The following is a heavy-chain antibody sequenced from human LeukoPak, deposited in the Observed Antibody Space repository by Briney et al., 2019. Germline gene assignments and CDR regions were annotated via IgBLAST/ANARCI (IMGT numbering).Heavy chain of an antibody. CDR2: IYSGGST. CDR3: SRVTMVQQGDVFDI. CDR1: GFTFNTFW. Sequence: PGGSLRLSCAASGFTFNTFWMTWVRQAPGKGLEWVSLIYSGGSTYYADSAKGRFSISSNNYKNTLYFLVNSLRVEDTAVDYYSRVTMVQQGDVFDIWGQGKMVTVSS. J-gene: IGHJ3*02. V-gene: IGHV3-53*01. D-gene: IGHD4/OR15-4a*01.